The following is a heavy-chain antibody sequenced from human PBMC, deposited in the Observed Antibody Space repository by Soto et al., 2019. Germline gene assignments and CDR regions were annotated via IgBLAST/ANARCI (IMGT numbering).Heavy chain of an antibody. CDR3: AKDRLGGNFDY. J-gene: IGHJ4*02. V-gene: IGHV3-33*06. Sequence: SLRLSCAASGFTFSSYGMHWVRQAPGKGLEWVAAIWDDGSSKYYADSVKGRFTISRDNSKNTLYLQMNSLRVEDTAVYYCAKDRLGGNFDYWGQGTQVTVSS. CDR2: IWDDGSSK. CDR1: GFTFSSYG.